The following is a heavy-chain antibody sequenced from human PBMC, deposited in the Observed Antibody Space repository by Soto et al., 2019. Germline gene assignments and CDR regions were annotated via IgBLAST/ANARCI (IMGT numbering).Heavy chain of an antibody. D-gene: IGHD3-10*01. CDR2: ISGSGGGT. Sequence: EVQLVESGGVLVQPGGSLRVSCAASGFTFTNHAMSWVRQAPGKGLEWVSAISGSGGGTYYADSVKGRFTISRDNSDNTMYLQMNSLRAEDTAVYFGARGGWRFGELTLYFDHWGQGTLVTVSS. J-gene: IGHJ4*02. CDR3: ARGGWRFGELTLYFDH. CDR1: GFTFTNHA. V-gene: IGHV3-23*04.